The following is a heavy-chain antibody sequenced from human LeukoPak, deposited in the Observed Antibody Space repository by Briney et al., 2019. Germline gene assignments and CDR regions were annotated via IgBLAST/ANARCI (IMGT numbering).Heavy chain of an antibody. Sequence: SETLSLTCAVYGGSFSGYYWSWIRQPLGKGLEWIGEINYSGSTNYNPSLGSRVTISVDTSENQFSLKLRSMTAADTAVYYCARDRGGIVGDTNAFDIWGQGTMVTVSS. CDR2: INYSGST. CDR1: GGSFSGYY. D-gene: IGHD1-26*01. V-gene: IGHV4-34*01. J-gene: IGHJ3*02. CDR3: ARDRGGIVGDTNAFDI.